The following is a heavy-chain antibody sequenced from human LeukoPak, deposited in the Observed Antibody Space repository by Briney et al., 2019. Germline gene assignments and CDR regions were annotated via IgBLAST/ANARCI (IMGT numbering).Heavy chain of an antibody. Sequence: GASVKVSCKASGYTFTSYGISWVRQAPGQGLEWMGWISAYNGNTNYAQKLQGRVTMTTDTSTSTAYMELRSLRSDDTAVYYCARGARAVAATKPIDYWGQGTLVTVSS. D-gene: IGHD6-19*01. CDR1: GYTFTSYG. CDR3: ARGARAVAATKPIDY. V-gene: IGHV1-18*01. CDR2: ISAYNGNT. J-gene: IGHJ4*02.